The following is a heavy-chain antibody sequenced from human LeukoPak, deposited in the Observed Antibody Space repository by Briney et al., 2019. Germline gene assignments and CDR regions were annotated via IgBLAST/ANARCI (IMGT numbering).Heavy chain of an antibody. CDR2: IWYDGSNK. CDR3: ARDRDIVVVPAALDY. J-gene: IGHJ4*02. CDR1: GFTFSSYG. Sequence: GGSLRLSCAASGFTFSSYGMHWVRQAPGKGLEWVAVIWYDGSNKYYADSVKGRFTISRDNSKNTLYLQMNSLRAEDTAVYYCARDRDIVVVPAALDYWGQGTLVTVSS. V-gene: IGHV3-33*01. D-gene: IGHD2-2*01.